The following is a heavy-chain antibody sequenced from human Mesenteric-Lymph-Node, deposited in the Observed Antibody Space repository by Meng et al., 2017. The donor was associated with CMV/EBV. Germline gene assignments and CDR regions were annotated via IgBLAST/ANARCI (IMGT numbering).Heavy chain of an antibody. D-gene: IGHD4/OR15-4a*01. J-gene: IGHJ4*02. Sequence: GGSLRLSCAASGFTFNYFFMHWVRQAPGKGLVWVSRITGDGNSINYADSVKGRFTISRDNAKNTVFLQMNSLRAEDTAVYYCGRGGALAIDSWGQGTLVTVSS. CDR2: ITGDGNSI. CDR3: GRGGALAIDS. CDR1: GFTFNYFF. V-gene: IGHV3-74*01.